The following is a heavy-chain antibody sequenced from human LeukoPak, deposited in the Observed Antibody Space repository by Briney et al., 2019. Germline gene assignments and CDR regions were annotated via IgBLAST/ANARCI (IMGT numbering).Heavy chain of an antibody. J-gene: IGHJ4*02. D-gene: IGHD3-16*02. CDR3: ARTYDYVWGSYRSHSFDS. CDR1: GASISSSNYY. CDR2: IYYSGIT. Sequence: SETLSLTCTVSGASISSSNYYWGWIRQPPGKGLEWIGSIYYSGITYYKPSLKSRVTISEYTSKNQFSLKLSSVTAADTAVYYCARTYDYVWGSYRSHSFDSWGQGTLVTVSS. V-gene: IGHV4-39*07.